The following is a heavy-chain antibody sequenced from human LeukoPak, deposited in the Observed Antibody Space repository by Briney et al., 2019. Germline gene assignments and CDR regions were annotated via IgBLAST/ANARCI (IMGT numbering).Heavy chain of an antibody. CDR3: TRRLFRPNYGSGSSEFDP. J-gene: IGHJ5*02. CDR2: IRSKINSYAT. CDR1: GFTFSGST. Sequence: GGSLRLSCAGSGFTFSGSTIHWVRQASGKGLEWVGHIRSKINSYATAYAASVKGRFTISRDDSKNTAYLQMNGLKTEDTAVYYCTRRLFRPNYGSGSSEFDPWGQGTLVTVSS. D-gene: IGHD3-10*01. V-gene: IGHV3-73*01.